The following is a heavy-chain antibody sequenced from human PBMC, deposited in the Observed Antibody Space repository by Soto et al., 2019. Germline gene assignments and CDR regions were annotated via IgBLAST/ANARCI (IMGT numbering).Heavy chain of an antibody. J-gene: IGHJ2*01. CDR1: GFTFSSYS. CDR3: ASTDHLATIGYWYFDL. D-gene: IGHD5-12*01. V-gene: IGHV3-21*01. CDR2: ISSSSSYI. Sequence: EVQLVESGGGLVKPGGSLRLSCAASGFTFSSYSMNWVRQAPGKGLEWVSSISSSSSYIYYADSVKGRFTISRDNAKNSLYLQMNSLRAEDTAVYYCASTDHLATIGYWYFDLWGRGTLVTVSS.